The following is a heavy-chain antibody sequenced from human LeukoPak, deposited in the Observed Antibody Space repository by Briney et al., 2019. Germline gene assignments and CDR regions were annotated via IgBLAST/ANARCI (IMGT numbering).Heavy chain of an antibody. Sequence: ASVKVSCKASGYTFTGYYMHWVRQAPGQGLEWMGWINPNSGGTNCAQKFQGRVTMTRDTSISTAYMELSRLRSDDTAVYYCATILSRYCSGGSCYSYYFDYWGQGTLVTVSS. CDR3: ATILSRYCSGGSCYSYYFDY. CDR2: INPNSGGT. V-gene: IGHV1-2*02. J-gene: IGHJ4*02. CDR1: GYTFTGYY. D-gene: IGHD2-15*01.